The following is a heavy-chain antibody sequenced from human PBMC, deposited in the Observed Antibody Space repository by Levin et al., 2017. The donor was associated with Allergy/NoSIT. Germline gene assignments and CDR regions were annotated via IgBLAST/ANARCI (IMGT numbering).Heavy chain of an antibody. Sequence: PGGSLRLSCEASGFAFSDYYMSWIRQAPGKGLEWVSYLSSGSDIIYYADSVRGRFTISRDNAQNSLYLQMNSPKPEDNAVYYCARLQWGVSNYYFDLWGRGTPVTVSS. D-gene: IGHD4/OR15-4a*01. CDR2: LSSGSDII. J-gene: IGHJ2*01. CDR1: GFAFSDYY. CDR3: ARLQWGVSNYYFDL. V-gene: IGHV3-11*01.